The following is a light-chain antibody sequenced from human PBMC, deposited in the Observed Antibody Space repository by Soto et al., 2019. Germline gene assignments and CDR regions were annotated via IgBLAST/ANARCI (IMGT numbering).Light chain of an antibody. Sequence: ETVMTQSPATLSVSPGERATLSCRASQSVSSNLAWYQQKPGQAPRLLIYGASTRATVIPAKFSGSGSGTEFTLTISSLQSEDFAVYYCQQDNNWPLTFGGGTKVEIK. CDR3: QQDNNWPLT. CDR2: GAS. V-gene: IGKV3-15*01. J-gene: IGKJ4*01. CDR1: QSVSSN.